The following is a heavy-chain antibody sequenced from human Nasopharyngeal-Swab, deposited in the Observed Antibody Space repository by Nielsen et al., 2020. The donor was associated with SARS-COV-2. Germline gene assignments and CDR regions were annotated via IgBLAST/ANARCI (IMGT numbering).Heavy chain of an antibody. V-gene: IGHV5-51*01. J-gene: IGHJ5*02. Sequence: GESLKISCIGFGYSFANYWIGWVRQMPGKGLEWMGSIYPGNSDTRYSPAFLGRVTISADKSINTAYLQWTSLRASDTAVYYCARRAARDGYNYEVDPWGQGTLVTVSS. CDR2: IYPGNSDT. CDR3: ARRAARDGYNYEVDP. D-gene: IGHD5-24*01. CDR1: GYSFANYW.